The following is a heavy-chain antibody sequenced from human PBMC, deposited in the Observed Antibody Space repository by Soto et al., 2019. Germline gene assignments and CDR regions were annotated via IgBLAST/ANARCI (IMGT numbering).Heavy chain of an antibody. CDR3: ACERLLQYGY. V-gene: IGHV3-21*01. J-gene: IGHJ4*02. Sequence: ESGGGLVKPGGSLRLSCAASGFTFSSYSMNWVRQAPGKGLEWVSAISSSSSYIYYADSVKGRFTISRDNAKNSLYPQMNSLSAEDTGVYYCACERLLQYGYWGQGTLVTVSS. D-gene: IGHD2-15*01. CDR1: GFTFSSYS. CDR2: ISSSSSYI.